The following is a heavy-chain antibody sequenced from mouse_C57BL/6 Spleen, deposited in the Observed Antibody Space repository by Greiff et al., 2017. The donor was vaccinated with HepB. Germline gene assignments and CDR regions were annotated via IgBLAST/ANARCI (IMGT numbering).Heavy chain of an antibody. CDR1: GFTFSDYG. V-gene: IGHV5-17*01. Sequence: EVQRVESGGGLVKPGGSLKLSCAASGFTFSDYGMHWVRQAPEKGLEWVAYISSGSSTIYYADTVKGRFTISRDNAKNTLFLQMTSLRSEDTAMYYGARESRQLRLPMDYWGQGTSVTVSS. J-gene: IGHJ4*01. CDR3: ARESRQLRLPMDY. CDR2: ISSGSSTI. D-gene: IGHD3-2*02.